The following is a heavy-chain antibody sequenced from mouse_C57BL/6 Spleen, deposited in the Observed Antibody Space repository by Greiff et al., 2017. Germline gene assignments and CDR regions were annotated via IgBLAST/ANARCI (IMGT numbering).Heavy chain of an antibody. CDR1: GYTFTSYW. CDR2: IDPSDSYT. D-gene: IGHD2-1*01. V-gene: IGHV1-69*01. CDR3: ARRDGNYVVDY. J-gene: IGHJ2*01. Sequence: QVQLQQPGAELVMPGASVKLSCKASGYTFTSYWMHWVKQRPGQGLEWIGEIDPSDSYTNYNQKFKGKYTLTVDKSSSTAYMQLSSLTSEDSAVYYCARRDGNYVVDYWGQGTTLTVSS.